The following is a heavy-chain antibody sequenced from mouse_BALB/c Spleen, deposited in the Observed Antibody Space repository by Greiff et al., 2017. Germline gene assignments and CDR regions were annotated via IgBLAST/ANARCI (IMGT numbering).Heavy chain of an antibody. CDR2: ISYRGST. CDR1: GYSITSDYA. CDR3: AREDGNYYAMDD. Sequence: EVKLMESGPGLVNPSQSLSLTCTVTGYSITSDYAWNWIRQFPGNKLEWMGYISYRGSTSYNPSLKSRISITRDTSKNQFFLQLNSVTTEDTATYYYAREDGNYYAMDDWGQGTSVTVSS. J-gene: IGHJ4*01. D-gene: IGHD2-1*01. V-gene: IGHV3-2*02.